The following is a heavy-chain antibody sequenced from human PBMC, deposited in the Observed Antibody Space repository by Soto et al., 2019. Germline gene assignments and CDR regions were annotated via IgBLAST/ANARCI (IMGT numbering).Heavy chain of an antibody. CDR2: VFWDNDK. CDR3: ARLYYYDSSGYLRPFDY. J-gene: IGHJ4*02. CDR1: GFSLSTSGVG. Sequence: SGPTLVNPTQTLTLTCTFSGFSLSTSGVGVGWIRQSPGKALDWLALVFWDNDKRYSPSLQSRLSITKDASKTQVVLTMTNMDPVDTATYYCARLYYYDSSGYLRPFDYWGQGTLVTVSS. D-gene: IGHD3-22*01. V-gene: IGHV2-5*02.